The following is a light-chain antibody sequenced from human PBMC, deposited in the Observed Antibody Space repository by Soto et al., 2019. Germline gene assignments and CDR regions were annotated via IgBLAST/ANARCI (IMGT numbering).Light chain of an antibody. V-gene: IGKV1-5*01. CDR3: QQHYSYSPT. CDR2: DAS. J-gene: IGKJ1*01. Sequence: DIQMTQSPSTLSASVGDRVTITCRASQSISSWLAWYQQKPGEAPKLLIYDASSLESGVPSRFSGSGSGTEFTLTISSLQPADFATYYCQQHYSYSPTFGQGTKVE. CDR1: QSISSW.